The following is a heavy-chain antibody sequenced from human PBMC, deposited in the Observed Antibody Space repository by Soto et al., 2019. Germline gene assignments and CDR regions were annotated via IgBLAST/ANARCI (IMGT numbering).Heavy chain of an antibody. CDR1: GYTFTGYY. J-gene: IGHJ4*02. D-gene: IGHD1-26*01. Sequence: QVQLVQSGDEVKKSGASLKVSCKASGYTFTGYYIHWVRQAPGQGLEGMGWINPKSGDTNYAQKFQGRVSMTRDTSITTAYMEVSRLKSDDTAVYYCARGSPRMGALPTYWGQGTLVTVSS. V-gene: IGHV1-2*02. CDR2: INPKSGDT. CDR3: ARGSPRMGALPTY.